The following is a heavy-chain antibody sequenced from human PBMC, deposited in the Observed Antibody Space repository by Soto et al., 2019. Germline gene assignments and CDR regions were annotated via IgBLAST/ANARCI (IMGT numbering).Heavy chain of an antibody. J-gene: IGHJ6*02. D-gene: IGHD5-18*01. Sequence: ASVKVSCKASGGTFSSYAISWVRQAPGQGLEWMGGIIPIFGTANYAQKFQGRVTITADESTSTAYMELSSLRSEDTAVYYCASASGYSYGLICMDVWGQGTTVTVSS. CDR3: ASASGYSYGLICMDV. CDR1: GGTFSSYA. V-gene: IGHV1-69*13. CDR2: IIPIFGTA.